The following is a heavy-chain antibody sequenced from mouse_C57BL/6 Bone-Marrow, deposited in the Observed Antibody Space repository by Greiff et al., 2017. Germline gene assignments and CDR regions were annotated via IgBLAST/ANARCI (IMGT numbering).Heavy chain of an antibody. CDR3: ARGDYYYGSSYGRFAY. D-gene: IGHD1-1*01. V-gene: IGHV1-81*01. Sequence: QVQLKQSGAELARPGASVKLSCKASGYTFTSYGISWVKQRTGQGLEWIGEIYPRSGNTYYNEKFKGKATLTADKSSSTAYMELRSLTSEDSAVYCCARGDYYYGSSYGRFAYWGQGTLVTVSA. CDR2: IYPRSGNT. J-gene: IGHJ3*01. CDR1: GYTFTSYG.